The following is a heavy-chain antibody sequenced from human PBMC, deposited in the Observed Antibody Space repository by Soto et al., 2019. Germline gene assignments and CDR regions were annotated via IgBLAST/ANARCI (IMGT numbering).Heavy chain of an antibody. Sequence: QVQLQESGPGLVKPSETLSLTCTVSGGSISSYYWSWIRQPPGKGLEWIGYIYYSGSTNYNPSLKSRVTISVDTSKNQLSLKLSSVTAADTAVYYCARDYCSGGSCAYFDLWGRGTLVTVSS. CDR1: GGSISSYY. CDR3: ARDYCSGGSCAYFDL. J-gene: IGHJ2*01. CDR2: IYYSGST. V-gene: IGHV4-59*01. D-gene: IGHD2-15*01.